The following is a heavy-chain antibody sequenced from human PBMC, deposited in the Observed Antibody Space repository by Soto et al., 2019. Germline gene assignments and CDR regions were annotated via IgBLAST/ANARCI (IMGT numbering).Heavy chain of an antibody. D-gene: IGHD5-18*01. CDR3: ARAPRGYSYGSYYYYGMDV. CDR2: IYYSGST. CDR1: GGSISSYY. V-gene: IGHV4-59*01. J-gene: IGHJ6*02. Sequence: SETLSLTCTVSGGSISSYYWSWIRQPPGKGLGWIGYIYYSGSTNYNPSLKSRVTISVDTSKNQFSLKLSSVTAADTAVYYCARAPRGYSYGSYYYYGMDVWGQGTTVTVSS.